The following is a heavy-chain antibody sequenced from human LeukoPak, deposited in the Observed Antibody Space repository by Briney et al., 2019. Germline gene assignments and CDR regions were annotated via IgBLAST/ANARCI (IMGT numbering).Heavy chain of an antibody. V-gene: IGHV1-69*04. D-gene: IGHD2-15*01. Sequence: ASVKVSCKASGGTFSSYAISWVRQAPGQGLEWMGRIIPILGMANYAQKLQGRVTITADKSTSTAYMELSSLRSEDTAVYYCARKPHPDCTGGSCYPNWFDPWGQGTLVTVSS. CDR3: ARKPHPDCTGGSCYPNWFDP. J-gene: IGHJ5*02. CDR2: IIPILGMA. CDR1: GGTFSSYA.